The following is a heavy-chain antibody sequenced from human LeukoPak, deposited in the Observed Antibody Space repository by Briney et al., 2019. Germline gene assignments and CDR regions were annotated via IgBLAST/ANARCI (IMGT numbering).Heavy chain of an antibody. Sequence: AASVKVSCKASGGTFSSYAISWVRQAPGQRLEWMGWINAGNGNTKYSQKFQGRVTITRDTSASTAYMELSSLRSEDTAVYYCARDMAGPTVTTPDFDYWGQGTLVTVSS. CDR1: GGTFSSYA. CDR3: ARDMAGPTVTTPDFDY. J-gene: IGHJ4*02. D-gene: IGHD4-17*01. V-gene: IGHV1-3*01. CDR2: INAGNGNT.